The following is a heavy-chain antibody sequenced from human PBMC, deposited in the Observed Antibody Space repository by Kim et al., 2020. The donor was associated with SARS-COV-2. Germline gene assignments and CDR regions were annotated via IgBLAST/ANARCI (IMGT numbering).Heavy chain of an antibody. Sequence: GESLKISCKGSGYSFTSYWIGWVRQMPGKGLEWMGIIYLGDSDTRYSPSFQGQVTISADKYISTAYLQWSSLKASDTAMYYCARTHLYYDIIGADYYFDYWGQGTLVTVSS. D-gene: IGHD3-22*01. CDR3: ARTHLYYDIIGADYYFDY. V-gene: IGHV5-51*01. CDR1: GYSFTSYW. J-gene: IGHJ4*02. CDR2: IYLGDSDT.